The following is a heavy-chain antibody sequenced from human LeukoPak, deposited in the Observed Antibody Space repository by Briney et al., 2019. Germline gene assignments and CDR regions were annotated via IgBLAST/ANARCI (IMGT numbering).Heavy chain of an antibody. Sequence: KTGGPLRLSGAASTFTFSNAWMSWVRQAPGKGLEWVGRIKSKSDGGTTDYAAPVKGRFTISRDDSKNTLYLQMNSLKTEDTAVYYCTTAPRGYCSGGSCSYAFDIWGQGTMVTVSS. V-gene: IGHV3-15*01. CDR3: TTAPRGYCSGGSCSYAFDI. CDR2: IKSKSDGGTT. CDR1: TFTFSNAW. D-gene: IGHD2-15*01. J-gene: IGHJ3*02.